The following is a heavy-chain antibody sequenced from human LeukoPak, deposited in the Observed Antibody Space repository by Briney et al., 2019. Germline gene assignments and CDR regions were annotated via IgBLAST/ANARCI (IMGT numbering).Heavy chain of an antibody. V-gene: IGHV3-53*01. CDR2: IANDGRT. D-gene: IGHD6-19*01. CDR1: GFTVSSNY. Sequence: GGSLRLSCAASGFTVSSNYMSWVRQAPGKGLECVSVIANDGRTYYANSVKGRFTISRDISKNMVYLQMNSLRADDTAAYYCARDDTSGGYYEFGYWGQGTLVTVSS. CDR3: ARDDTSGGYYEFGY. J-gene: IGHJ4*02.